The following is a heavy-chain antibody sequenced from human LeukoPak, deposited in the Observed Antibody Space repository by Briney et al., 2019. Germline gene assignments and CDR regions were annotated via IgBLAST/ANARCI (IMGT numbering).Heavy chain of an antibody. Sequence: GGSLRLSCAASGFTFSNYWMHWVRQVPGKGLVWVSRINDDGSATFYADSVKGRFTISRDNAKNSLYLQMNSLRAEDTAVYYCARGYYYYYYYMDVWGKGTTVTVSS. V-gene: IGHV3-74*01. J-gene: IGHJ6*03. CDR3: ARGYYYYYYYMDV. CDR1: GFTFSNYW. CDR2: INDDGSAT.